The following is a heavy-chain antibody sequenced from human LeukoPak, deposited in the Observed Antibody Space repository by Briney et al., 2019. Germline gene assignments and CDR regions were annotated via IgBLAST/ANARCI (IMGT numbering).Heavy chain of an antibody. CDR3: ARGLDRITGANWFDP. J-gene: IGHJ5*02. V-gene: IGHV1-69*06. Sequence: SVKVSCKASGGTFSSYAISWVRQAPGQGLEWMGGIIPIFGTANYAQKFQGRVTITADKSTSTAYMELSSLRSEDTAVYYCARGLDRITGANWFDPWGQGTLVTVSS. D-gene: IGHD2-15*01. CDR1: GGTFSSYA. CDR2: IIPIFGTA.